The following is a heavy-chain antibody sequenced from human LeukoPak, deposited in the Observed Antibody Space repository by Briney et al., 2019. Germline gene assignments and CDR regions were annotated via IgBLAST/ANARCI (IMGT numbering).Heavy chain of an antibody. J-gene: IGHJ4*02. Sequence: SETLSLTCAVSRGSISTSNWWSWVRQPPGKGLEWFGEIYHSGSTNYTPSLKSRVTMSVPKSKNQFSRRLSSVTAADTAVYYCERLDSGDYFFDYWGQGTLVTVSS. D-gene: IGHD4-17*01. CDR2: IYHSGST. CDR3: ERLDSGDYFFDY. V-gene: IGHV4-4*02. CDR1: RGSISTSNW.